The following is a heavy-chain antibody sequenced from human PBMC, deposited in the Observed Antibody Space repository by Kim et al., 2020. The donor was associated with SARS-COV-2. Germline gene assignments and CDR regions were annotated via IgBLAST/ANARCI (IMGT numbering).Heavy chain of an antibody. J-gene: IGHJ5*02. V-gene: IGHV1-3*01. CDR3: ARGGGSGSYAWFDP. Sequence: SQKFQGRVTFTRDTSASTAYMELSSLRSEDTAMYYCARGGGSGSYAWFDPWGQGTLVTVSS. D-gene: IGHD3-10*01.